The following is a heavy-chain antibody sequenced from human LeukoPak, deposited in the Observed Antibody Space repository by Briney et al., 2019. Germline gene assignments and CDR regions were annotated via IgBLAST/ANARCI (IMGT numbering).Heavy chain of an antibody. Sequence: GGSLRLSCAASGFTFSNYAMSWVRQAPGKGLEWVSVISGSDGNTYYADSVKGRFTISRDNSKNTLYLQMNSLRAEDTAVYYCAKDTYSSSWFDAFDIWGQGTMVTVSS. CDR1: GFTFSNYA. CDR3: AKDTYSSSWFDAFDI. V-gene: IGHV3-23*01. J-gene: IGHJ3*02. D-gene: IGHD6-13*01. CDR2: ISGSDGNT.